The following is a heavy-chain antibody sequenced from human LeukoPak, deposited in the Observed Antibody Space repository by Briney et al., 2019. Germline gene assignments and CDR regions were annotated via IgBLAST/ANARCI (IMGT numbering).Heavy chain of an antibody. CDR2: IKLDGSEK. Sequence: GGSLRLSCVASGFAFGKYWMSWVRQAPGKELEWVANIKLDGSEKNYVDSVKGRFTISRDNTKNSLYLQMNSLRVEDTAVFYCARDQYDTWSRRGNFDSWGQGTLVIVSS. CDR3: ARDQYDTWSRRGNFDS. CDR1: GFAFGKYW. D-gene: IGHD3-3*01. J-gene: IGHJ4*02. V-gene: IGHV3-7*03.